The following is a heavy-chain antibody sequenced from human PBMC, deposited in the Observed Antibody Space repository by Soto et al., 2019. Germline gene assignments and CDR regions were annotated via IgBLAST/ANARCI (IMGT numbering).Heavy chain of an antibody. V-gene: IGHV4-59*12. D-gene: IGHD6-13*01. CDR2: IYSGNT. Sequence: SETLSLTCTVSGGSISGYYWTWIRQSPGKGLEYIGYIYSGNTNYNPSLNSRVTISVDTSKNQFSLKLSSVTDADTAVYYCARGESQQQRDYWGQGTLVTVSS. CDR3: ARGESQQQRDY. J-gene: IGHJ4*02. CDR1: GGSISGYY.